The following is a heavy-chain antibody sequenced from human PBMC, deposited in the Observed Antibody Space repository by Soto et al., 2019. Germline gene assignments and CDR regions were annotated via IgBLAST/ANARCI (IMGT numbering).Heavy chain of an antibody. CDR2: IYFSGST. J-gene: IGHJ4*02. V-gene: IGHV4-31*03. Sequence: VQLQESGPGLVRPSETLSLTCTVSGGSISSGNFYWSWIRQPPGKGLEWIGDIYFSGSTSYSPSLKRRLTISLNTSHNQFPLKLTSVTAADTAVYYCARDSHGGNTYFDLWGQGAMVTVSS. CDR3: ARDSHGGNTYFDL. D-gene: IGHD1-26*01. CDR1: GGSISSGNFY.